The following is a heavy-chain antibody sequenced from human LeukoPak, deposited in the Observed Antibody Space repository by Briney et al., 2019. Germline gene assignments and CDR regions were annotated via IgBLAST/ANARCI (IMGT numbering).Heavy chain of an antibody. Sequence: PSETLSLTCTVSGGSISSGSYYWSWIRQPAGKGLEWIGRIYTSGSTNYNPSLKSRVTISVDTSKNQFSLKLSSVTAADTAVYYCARAHDCWSGYRYFHYWAQGTLVTVSS. CDR1: GGSISSGSYY. CDR3: ARAHDCWSGYRYFHY. V-gene: IGHV4-61*02. CDR2: IYTSGST. J-gene: IGHJ4*02. D-gene: IGHD3-3*01.